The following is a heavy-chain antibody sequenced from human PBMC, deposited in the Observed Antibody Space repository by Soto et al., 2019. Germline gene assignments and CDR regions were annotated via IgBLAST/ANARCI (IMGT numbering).Heavy chain of an antibody. J-gene: IGHJ4*02. D-gene: IGHD6-6*01. CDR1: GFSLSTSGMC. CDR3: ARIPDVSYSSSYYFDY. Sequence: SGPTLVKPTQTLTLTCTFSGFSLSTSGMCVSWIRQPPGKALEWLARIDWDDDKYYSTSLKTRLTISKDTSKNQVVLTMTNMDPVDTATYYCARIPDVSYSSSYYFDYWGQGTLVTVSS. CDR2: IDWDDDK. V-gene: IGHV2-70*11.